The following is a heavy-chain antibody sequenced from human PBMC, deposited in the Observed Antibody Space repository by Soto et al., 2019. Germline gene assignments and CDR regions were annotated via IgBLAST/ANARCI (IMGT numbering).Heavy chain of an antibody. CDR3: ARNGDARGVYYYYGMDV. V-gene: IGHV3-30-3*01. CDR1: GFTFSSYA. D-gene: IGHD4-17*01. CDR2: ISYDGSNK. Sequence: QVQLVESGGGVVQPGRSLRLSCAASGFTFSSYAMHWVRQAPGKGLEWVAVISYDGSNKYYADSVKGRFTISRDNSKNTLYLQMNSLRAEDTAVYYCARNGDARGVYYYYGMDVWGQGTTVTVSS. J-gene: IGHJ6*02.